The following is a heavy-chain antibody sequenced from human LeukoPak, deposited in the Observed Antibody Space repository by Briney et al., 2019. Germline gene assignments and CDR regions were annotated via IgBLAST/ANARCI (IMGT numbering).Heavy chain of an antibody. V-gene: IGHV3-30-3*01. CDR1: GFTFSSYA. Sequence: PGGSLRLSCAASGFTFSSYAMHWVRQAPGKGLEWVAVISYDGSNKYYADSVKGRFTISRDNSKNTLYLQMNSLRAEDTAVYYCARDSEGMYGSNPNWFDPWGQGTLVTVSS. D-gene: IGHD2-8*01. J-gene: IGHJ5*02. CDR3: ARDSEGMYGSNPNWFDP. CDR2: ISYDGSNK.